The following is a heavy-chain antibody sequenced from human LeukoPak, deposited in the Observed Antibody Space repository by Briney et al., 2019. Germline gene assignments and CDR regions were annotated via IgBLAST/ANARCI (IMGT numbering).Heavy chain of an antibody. D-gene: IGHD1-26*01. CDR1: GGSISSYY. Sequence: SETLSLTCTVSGGSISSYYWSWIRQPAGKGLEWIGRIYTSGSTNYNPSLKSRVTMSVDTSKNQFSLKLSSVTAADTAVYYCARAGSIVGATTPFDYWGQGTLVTVSS. J-gene: IGHJ4*02. CDR3: ARAGSIVGATTPFDY. V-gene: IGHV4-4*07. CDR2: IYTSGST.